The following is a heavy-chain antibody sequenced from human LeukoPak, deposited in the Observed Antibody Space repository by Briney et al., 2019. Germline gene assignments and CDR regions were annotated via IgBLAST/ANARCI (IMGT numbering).Heavy chain of an antibody. CDR1: AYTFASYD. Sequence: ASVKVSCKASAYTFASYDVNWVRRATGQGLEWMGWMNTNSGNTGHAQKLQGRVTMTRNTSISTAYMELSSLRSDDTAVYYCVAKGCWGQGTLVTVSS. J-gene: IGHJ4*02. CDR3: VAKGC. CDR2: MNTNSGNT. V-gene: IGHV1-8*01.